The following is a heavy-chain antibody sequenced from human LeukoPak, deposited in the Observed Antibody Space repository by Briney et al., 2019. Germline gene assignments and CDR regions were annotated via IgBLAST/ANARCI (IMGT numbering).Heavy chain of an antibody. J-gene: IGHJ4*02. Sequence: ASVKVSCKASGYTFTDYFMHWVRQAPGQGLEWMGWINPNSGGTNFAQKFQGRVTMTRDTSIRTAYMELSSLTSDDTAVYYCARGRFSGYGADWGQGSLGTVSS. CDR1: GYTFTDYF. D-gene: IGHD5-12*01. V-gene: IGHV1-2*02. CDR2: INPNSGGT. CDR3: ARGRFSGYGAD.